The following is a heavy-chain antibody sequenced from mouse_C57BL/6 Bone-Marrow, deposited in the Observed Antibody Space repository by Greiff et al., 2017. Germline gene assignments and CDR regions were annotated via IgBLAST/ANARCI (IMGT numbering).Heavy chain of an antibody. CDR1: GYSFTSYY. V-gene: IGHV1-66*01. D-gene: IGHD1-1*01. J-gene: IGHJ2*01. Sequence: QVQLQQSGPELVKPGASVKISCKASGYSFTSYYIHWVKQRPGQGLEWIGWIYPGGGYTKYNEKFKGKATLTADTSSSNAYMQLSTLTSEDSAVYYCSITTVVATDYFDYWGQGTTLTVSS. CDR2: IYPGGGYT. CDR3: SITTVVATDYFDY.